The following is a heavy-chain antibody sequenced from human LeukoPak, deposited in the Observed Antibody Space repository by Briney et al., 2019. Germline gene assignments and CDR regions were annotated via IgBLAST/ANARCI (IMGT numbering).Heavy chain of an antibody. Sequence: GGSLRLSCAVSGSIFSSYWMTWVRQAPGKGLEWVSNIDQDGSDKSYVDSVKGLFTISRDNAKNSLYLEMNSLRAEDTALYYCVRDQGAAGDYWGQGTLVIVSS. CDR2: IDQDGSDK. CDR3: VRDQGAAGDY. CDR1: GSIFSSYW. V-gene: IGHV3-7*01. J-gene: IGHJ4*02. D-gene: IGHD6-13*01.